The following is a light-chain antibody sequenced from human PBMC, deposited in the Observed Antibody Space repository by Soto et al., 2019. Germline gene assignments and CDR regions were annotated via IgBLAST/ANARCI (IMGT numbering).Light chain of an antibody. CDR1: SSDVGSYNY. CDR2: ASS. Sequence: QSALTQPASVSGSPGQSITISCTGTSSDVGSYNYVSWYQHHPGKAPRLMIYASSNRPSGVSHRFSGSRSGSTASLTISGFQAEDEADYYCSSYTSGSSLYVFGTGTKLTVL. V-gene: IGLV2-14*01. CDR3: SSYTSGSSLYV. J-gene: IGLJ1*01.